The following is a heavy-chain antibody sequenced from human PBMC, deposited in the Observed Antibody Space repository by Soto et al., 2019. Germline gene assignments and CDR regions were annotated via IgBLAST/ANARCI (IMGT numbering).Heavy chain of an antibody. V-gene: IGHV3-72*01. CDR2: TRNKANSYTT. CDR3: ASMYSSGPGAYYYYGMDV. J-gene: IGHJ6*02. D-gene: IGHD6-19*01. CDR1: GFTFSDHY. Sequence: PGGSLRLSCAASGFTFSDHYMDWVRQAPGKGLEWVGRTRNKANSYTTKYAASVKGRFTISRDDSKNSLYLQMNSLKTEDTAVYYCASMYSSGPGAYYYYGMDVWGQGTTVTVSS.